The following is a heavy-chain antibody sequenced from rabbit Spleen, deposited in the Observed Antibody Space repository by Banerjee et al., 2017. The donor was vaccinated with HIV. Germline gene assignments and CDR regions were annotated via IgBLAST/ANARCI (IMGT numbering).Heavy chain of an antibody. V-gene: IGHV1S45*01. CDR3: ARDGAGGTYFAL. CDR1: GISFSSSYD. J-gene: IGHJ4*01. Sequence: QEQLVESGGGLVKPGASLTITCTASGISFSSSYDMCWVRQAPGKGLEWIGCIYTGNGKTYYASWAKGRFTISKSSSTTVTLQMTSLTAADTATYFCARDGAGGTYFALWGPGTLVTVS. CDR2: IYTGNGKT. D-gene: IGHD8-1*01.